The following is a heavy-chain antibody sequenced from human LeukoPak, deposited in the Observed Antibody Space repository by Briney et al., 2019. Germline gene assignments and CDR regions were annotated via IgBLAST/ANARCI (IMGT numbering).Heavy chain of an antibody. CDR2: ISSSSSYI. CDR1: GFTLSSYS. CDR3: ASPLAGYSGYDRDY. Sequence: GGSLRLSCAASGFTLSSYSMNWVRQAPGKGLEWVSSISSSSSYIYYADSVKGRFTISRDNAKNSLYLQMNSLRAEDTAVYYCASPLAGYSGYDRDYWGQGTLVTVSS. D-gene: IGHD5-12*01. J-gene: IGHJ4*02. V-gene: IGHV3-21*01.